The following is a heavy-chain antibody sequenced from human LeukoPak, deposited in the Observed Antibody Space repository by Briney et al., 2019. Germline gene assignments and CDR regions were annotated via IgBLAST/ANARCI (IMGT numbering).Heavy chain of an antibody. CDR3: AREGVAGIAAAYYYGMDV. CDR1: GYTFTSYG. CDR2: ISAYNGNT. V-gene: IGHV1-18*01. D-gene: IGHD6-13*01. J-gene: IGHJ6*02. Sequence: ASVTVSCTASGYTFTSYGISWVRQAPGQGLEWMGWISAYNGNTNYAQKLQGRVTMTTDTSTSTAYMELRSLRSDDTAVYYCAREGVAGIAAAYYYGMDVWGQGTTVTVSS.